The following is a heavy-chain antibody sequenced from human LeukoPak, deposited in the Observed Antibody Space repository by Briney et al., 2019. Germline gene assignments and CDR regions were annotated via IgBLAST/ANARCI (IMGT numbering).Heavy chain of an antibody. D-gene: IGHD1-26*01. J-gene: IGHJ4*02. V-gene: IGHV1-18*01. CDR2: ISAYNGNT. CDR1: GYTFTSYG. Sequence: ASVKVSCKTSGYTFTSYGISWVRQAPGQGLEWMGWISAYNGNTNYAQKFQGRVTMTTDTSTSTAYMELRSLRSDDTAMYYCARDRGKWEHLRFFDYWGRGTLVTVSS. CDR3: ARDRGKWEHLRFFDY.